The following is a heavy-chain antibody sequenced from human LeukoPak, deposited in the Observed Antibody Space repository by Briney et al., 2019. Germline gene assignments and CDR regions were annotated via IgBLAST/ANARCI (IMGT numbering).Heavy chain of an antibody. V-gene: IGHV3-30*03. CDR3: ASQSYNWNIDY. CDR1: GFTFSSYG. Sequence: PGGSLRLSCAASGFTFSSYGMHWVRQAPGKGLEWGAVISYDGSNKYYADSVKGRFTISRDNSTNTLYLQMNSLRAEDTAVYYCASQSYNWNIDYWGQGTLVTVSS. CDR2: ISYDGSNK. D-gene: IGHD1-20*01. J-gene: IGHJ4*02.